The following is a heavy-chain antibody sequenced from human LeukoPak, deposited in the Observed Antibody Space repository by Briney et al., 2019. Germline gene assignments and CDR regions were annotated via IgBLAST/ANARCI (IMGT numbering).Heavy chain of an antibody. CDR2: INAYNGNT. CDR1: GYTFTSYG. CDR3: ARCPDDFWSGYHYGMDV. V-gene: IGHV1-18*01. Sequence: GASVKVSCKASGYTFTSYGISWVRQAPGQGLEWMGWINAYNGNTNYAQKLQGRVTMTTDTSTSTAYMELRSLRSDDTAVYYCARCPDDFWSGYHYGMDVWGQGTTVTVSS. D-gene: IGHD3-3*01. J-gene: IGHJ6*02.